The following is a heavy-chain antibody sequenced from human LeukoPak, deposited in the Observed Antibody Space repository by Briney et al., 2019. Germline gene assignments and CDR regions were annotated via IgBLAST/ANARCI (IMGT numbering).Heavy chain of an antibody. D-gene: IGHD5-12*01. CDR3: ARDLAAGYSSYDGHYLDY. CDR2: ISAYNGNT. V-gene: IGHV1-18*01. J-gene: IGHJ4*02. CDR1: GYTFTSYG. Sequence: ASVKVSCKASGYTFTSYGISWVRQAPGQGLEWMGWISAYNGNTNYAQKLQGRVTMTTDTSTSTAYMELRSLRSDDTAVYYCARDLAAGYSSYDGHYLDYWGQGTLVTVSS.